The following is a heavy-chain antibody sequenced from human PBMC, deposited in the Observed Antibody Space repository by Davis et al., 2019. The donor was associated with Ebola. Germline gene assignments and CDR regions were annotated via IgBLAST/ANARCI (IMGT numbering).Heavy chain of an antibody. CDR3: ARCTGYSSSWLDY. D-gene: IGHD6-13*01. V-gene: IGHV3-33*08. J-gene: IGHJ4*02. CDR1: GFTFSSYG. CDR2: IWYDGSNK. Sequence: GESLKISCAASGFTFSSYGMHWVRQAPGKGLEWVAVIWYDGSNKYYADSVKGRFTISRDNSKNTLYLQMNSLRAEDTAVYYCARCTGYSSSWLDYWGQGTLVTVSS.